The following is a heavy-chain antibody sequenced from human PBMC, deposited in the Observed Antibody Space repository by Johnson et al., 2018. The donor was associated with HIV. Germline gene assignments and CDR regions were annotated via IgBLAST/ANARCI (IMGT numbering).Heavy chain of an antibody. CDR3: ARGDDSSAWGAFDI. CDR2: IYSGGST. CDR1: GFTVSSNY. J-gene: IGHJ3*02. Sequence: VQLVESGGGLIQPGGSLRLSCAASGFTVSSNYMSWVRQAPGKGLEWVSVIYSGGSTYYADSVKGRFTISRDNSKNTLYLQMNSLRAEDTAVYYCARGDDSSAWGAFDIWAHGTTVTVSS. V-gene: IGHV3-53*01. D-gene: IGHD3-22*01.